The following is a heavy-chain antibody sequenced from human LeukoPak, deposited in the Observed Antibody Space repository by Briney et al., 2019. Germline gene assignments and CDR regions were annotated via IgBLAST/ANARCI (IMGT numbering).Heavy chain of an antibody. V-gene: IGHV5-51*01. D-gene: IGHD1-1*01. Sequence: GECLKISCKGFRYSFTSYWIGWVRQMPGKGLGWMGTIYPGDLDTRYSPSFQGQVTISADKSINTAYLQWSSLKASDSAMYYCARRHDNSEWFESWGQGALVTVSS. J-gene: IGHJ5*01. CDR1: RYSFTSYW. CDR2: IYPGDLDT. CDR3: ARRHDNSEWFES.